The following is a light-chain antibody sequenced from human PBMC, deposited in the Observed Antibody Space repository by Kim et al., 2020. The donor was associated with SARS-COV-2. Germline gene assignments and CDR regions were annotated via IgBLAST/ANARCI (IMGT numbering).Light chain of an antibody. CDR2: SDV. CDR1: VFDSGSRP. V-gene: IGLV1-44*01. CDR3: AAWDDSLKGLV. Sequence: GQGVAISCSGDVFDSGSRPVNWLQQFPQPTPQLLIHSDVQRPSGVPDRFSGSKSGTSASLAISGLQSADEADYYCAAWDDSLKGLVFGGGTKVTVL. J-gene: IGLJ2*01.